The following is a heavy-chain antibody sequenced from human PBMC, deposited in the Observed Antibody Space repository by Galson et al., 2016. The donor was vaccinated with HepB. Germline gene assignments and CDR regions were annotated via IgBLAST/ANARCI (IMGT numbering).Heavy chain of an antibody. V-gene: IGHV3-9*01. Sequence: SLRLSCAFSGFTFDDYAFHWVRQVPGKGLEWVSGISWNSGRIGYADSVKGRFTISRDNSKNTLYLQMNTLRSEDTAIYYCAKRIGAGGQFDYWGQGTLVTVSS. D-gene: IGHD6-13*01. CDR3: AKRIGAGGQFDY. J-gene: IGHJ4*02. CDR1: GFTFDDYA. CDR2: ISWNSGRI.